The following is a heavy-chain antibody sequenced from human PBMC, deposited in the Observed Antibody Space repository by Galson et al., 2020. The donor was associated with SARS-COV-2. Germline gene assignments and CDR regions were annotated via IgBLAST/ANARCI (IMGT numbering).Heavy chain of an antibody. CDR3: AKERDYYAFFDY. CDR1: GFTFSSYG. Sequence: GGSLRLSCAASGFTFSSYGMHWVRQAPGKGLEWVAVISYDGSNKYYADSVKGRFTISRDNSKNTLYLQMNSLRAKDTAVYYCAKERDYYAFFDYWGQGTLVTVSS. CDR2: ISYDGSNK. J-gene: IGHJ4*02. V-gene: IGHV3-30*18. D-gene: IGHD3-10*01.